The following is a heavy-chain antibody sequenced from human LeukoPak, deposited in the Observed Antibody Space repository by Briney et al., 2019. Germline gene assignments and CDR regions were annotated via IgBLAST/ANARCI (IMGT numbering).Heavy chain of an antibody. J-gene: IGHJ4*02. CDR1: GGSISSSNW. Sequence: SETLSLTCAVSGGSISSSNWWSWVRQPPGKGLEWIGEIYHSGSTNYNPSLKSRATISVDKSKNQFSLKLSSVTAADTAVYYCARHSSSWFDYWGQRTLVTVSS. CDR2: IYHSGST. CDR3: ARHSSSWFDY. V-gene: IGHV4-4*02. D-gene: IGHD6-13*01.